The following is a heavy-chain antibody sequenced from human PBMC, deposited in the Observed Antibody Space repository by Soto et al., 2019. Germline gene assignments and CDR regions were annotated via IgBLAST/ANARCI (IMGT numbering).Heavy chain of an antibody. CDR3: ARGAGFGESPRIYYYYPGLDV. CDR1: GYTFTSYY. D-gene: IGHD3-10*01. V-gene: IGHV1-2*04. CDR2: INPNSGGT. J-gene: IGHJ6*04. Sequence: ASVKVSCKASGYTFTSYYMHWVRQAPGQGLEWMGWINPNSGGTNYAQKFQGWVTMTRDTSISTAYMELRRLRSDDTAVYYCARGAGFGESPRIYYYYPGLDVWGKGTTVTVSS.